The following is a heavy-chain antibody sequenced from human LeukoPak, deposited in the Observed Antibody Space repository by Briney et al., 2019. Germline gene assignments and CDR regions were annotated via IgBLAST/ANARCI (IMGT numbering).Heavy chain of an antibody. J-gene: IGHJ4*02. CDR1: GFTFSSYA. CDR3: ACSSDWSRSLRD. Sequence: GGSLRLSCAASGFTFSSYAMHWVRQAPGKGLEWVSVIYSGGSTYYADSVKGRFTISRDNSKNTLYLQMNSLRAEDTAVYYCACSSDWSRSLRDWGQGTLVTVSS. V-gene: IGHV3-53*01. CDR2: IYSGGST. D-gene: IGHD3/OR15-3a*01.